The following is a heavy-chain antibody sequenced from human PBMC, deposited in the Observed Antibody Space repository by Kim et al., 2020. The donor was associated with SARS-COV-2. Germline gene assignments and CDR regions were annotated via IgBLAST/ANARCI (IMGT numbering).Heavy chain of an antibody. J-gene: IGHJ4*02. V-gene: IGHV1-69*13. CDR2: IIPIFGTA. CDR3: ARDSVPRPDGYNSIYFDY. CDR1: GGTFSSYA. Sequence: SVKVSCKASGGTFSSYAISWVRQAPGQGLEWMGGIIPIFGTANYAQKFQGRVTITADESTSTAYMELSSLRSEDTAVYYCARDSVPRPDGYNSIYFDYWGQGTLVTVSS. D-gene: IGHD5-12*01.